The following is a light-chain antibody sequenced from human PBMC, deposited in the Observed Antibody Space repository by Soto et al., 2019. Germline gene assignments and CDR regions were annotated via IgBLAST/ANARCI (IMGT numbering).Light chain of an antibody. CDR2: DNN. Sequence: QSVLTQPPSVSGAPGQRVTISCTGSTSNIGAGYDVHWYQQLPGTAPKLLIYDNNNRPPGVPDRFTVSKSDTSASLAITGLQAEDEAEYICQSFDSRLSVWVFGGGTKLTVL. CDR1: TSNIGAGYD. V-gene: IGLV1-40*01. J-gene: IGLJ3*02. CDR3: QSFDSRLSVWV.